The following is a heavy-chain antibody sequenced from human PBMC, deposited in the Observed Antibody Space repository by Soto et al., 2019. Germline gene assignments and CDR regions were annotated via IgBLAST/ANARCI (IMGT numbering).Heavy chain of an antibody. V-gene: IGHV3-23*01. Sequence: PGWSLRLSCAASGFTFSSYVMSWVRQTPARRLEWVSAINGSGDTTYYADSVKGRFTITRDNSKNTLYLQMNSLRADDTAVYYCAKDYGSGWSVDYWGQGALVTVSS. CDR1: GFTFSSYV. J-gene: IGHJ4*02. D-gene: IGHD6-19*01. CDR3: AKDYGSGWSVDY. CDR2: INGSGDTT.